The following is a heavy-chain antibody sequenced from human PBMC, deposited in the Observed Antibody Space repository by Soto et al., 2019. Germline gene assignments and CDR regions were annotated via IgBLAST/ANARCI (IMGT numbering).Heavy chain of an antibody. J-gene: IGHJ6*02. V-gene: IGHV3-23*01. D-gene: IGHD1-26*01. Sequence: EVQLLESGGGLVQPGGSLRLSCAASGFTFSSYAMSWVRQAPGKGLEWVSAISGSGGSTYYADSVKGRFTISRDNSKNTRYLQMNSLRAEDTAVYYCAKDCGSYSSGMDVWGQGTTVTVSS. CDR3: AKDCGSYSSGMDV. CDR1: GFTFSSYA. CDR2: ISGSGGST.